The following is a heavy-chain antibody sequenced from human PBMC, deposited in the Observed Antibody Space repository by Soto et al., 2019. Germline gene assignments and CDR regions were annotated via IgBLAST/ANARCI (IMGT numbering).Heavy chain of an antibody. Sequence: QEQLVESGGGVVQPGRSLRLSCAASGFIFSRYAMHWVRQSPGKGLEGVAVISYDGSKKYYADSVKGRYTISRDDSKISRYMQMNSLRVEETAVYYWAKAPHGMDVWGQGNTVIVSS. J-gene: IGHJ6*02. CDR2: ISYDGSKK. V-gene: IGHV3-30-3*01. CDR1: GFIFSRYA. CDR3: AKAPHGMDV.